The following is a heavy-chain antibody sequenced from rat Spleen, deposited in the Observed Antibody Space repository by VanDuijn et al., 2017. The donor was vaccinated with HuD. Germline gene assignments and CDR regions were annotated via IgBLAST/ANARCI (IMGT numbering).Heavy chain of an antibody. V-gene: IGHV5-25*01. CDR1: GFTFNNYD. CDR3: VRQDTSGYSNWFTY. CDR2: ISPSGGAT. Sequence: EVQLVESGGGLVQPGRSLKLSCAASGFTFNNYDMAWVRQAPAKSLEWVASISPSGGATYYRDSVKGRFTVSRDNAKSTLNRQMDSLRSEDTATYYCVRQDTSGYSNWFTYWGQGTLVTVSS. J-gene: IGHJ3*01. D-gene: IGHD4-3*01.